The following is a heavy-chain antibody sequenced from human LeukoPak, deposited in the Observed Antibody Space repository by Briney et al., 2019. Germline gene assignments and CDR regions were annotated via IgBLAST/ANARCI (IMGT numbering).Heavy chain of an antibody. D-gene: IGHD2-8*02. CDR2: INPHDSNT. CDR1: GYPFSSYW. CDR3: ARFAYYTDSFPGHY. J-gene: IGHJ4*02. Sequence: GESLKIPCKGSGYPFSSYWIGWVRQMPGKGLEWMVIINPHDSNTRYSPSFQGQITISADKSINTAYLQWSSLKAADTAMYYCARFAYYTDSFPGHYWGQGTLVTVSS. V-gene: IGHV5-51*01.